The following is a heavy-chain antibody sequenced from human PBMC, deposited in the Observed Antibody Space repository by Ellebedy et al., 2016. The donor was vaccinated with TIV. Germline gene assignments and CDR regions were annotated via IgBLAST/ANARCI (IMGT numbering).Heavy chain of an antibody. CDR2: IKDDGSAK. CDR3: VKGGYSYDS. J-gene: IGHJ4*02. V-gene: IGHV3-7*03. D-gene: IGHD5-24*01. Sequence: PGGSLRLSCIVSGFSFSTHWMSWVRQATGEGLEWVAKIKDDGSAKLYVDSVKGRFTISRDNANNALYLQMNSLRGEDTAVYYCVKGGYSYDSWGQGTLVTVSS. CDR1: GFSFSTHW.